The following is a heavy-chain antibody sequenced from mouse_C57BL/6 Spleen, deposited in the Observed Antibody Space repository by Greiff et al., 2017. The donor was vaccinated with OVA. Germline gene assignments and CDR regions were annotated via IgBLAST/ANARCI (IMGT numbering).Heavy chain of an antibody. J-gene: IGHJ4*01. D-gene: IGHD3-3*01. CDR1: GYTFTSYW. CDR2: INPSSGYT. CDR3: ARRTGDGRDAMDY. V-gene: IGHV1-7*01. Sequence: VQLQQSGAELVKPGASVKLSCKASGYTFTSYWMHWVKQRPGQGLEWIGYINPSSGYTKYNQKFKDKATLTADKSSSTAYMQLSSLTSEDSAVDYGARRTGDGRDAMDYWGQGTSVTVSS.